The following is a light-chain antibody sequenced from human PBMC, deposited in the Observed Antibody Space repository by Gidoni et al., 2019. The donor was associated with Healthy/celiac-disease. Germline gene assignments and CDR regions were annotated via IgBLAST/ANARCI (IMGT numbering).Light chain of an antibody. J-gene: IGKJ4*01. CDR1: QSVSSSY. Sequence: EIVLTQSPGTLSLSPGERATLSCRASQSVSSSYLAWYQQKPGQAPRLLIYGASSRATCIPDRFSGSGSGTDFTLTISRLEPEDFAVYYCQQYGSSTLTFGGXTKVEIK. V-gene: IGKV3-20*01. CDR2: GAS. CDR3: QQYGSSTLT.